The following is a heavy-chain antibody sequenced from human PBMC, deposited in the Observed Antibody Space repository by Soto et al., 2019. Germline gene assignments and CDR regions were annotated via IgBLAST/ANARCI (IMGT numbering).Heavy chain of an antibody. CDR2: ISWNSGSI. CDR3: AKERITMIVGGDAFDI. J-gene: IGHJ3*02. D-gene: IGHD3-22*01. V-gene: IGHV3-9*01. Sequence: GGSLRLSCAASGFTFDDYAMHWVRQAPGKGLEWVSGISWNSGSIGYADSVKGRFAISRDNAKNSLYLQMNSLRAEDTALYYCAKERITMIVGGDAFDIWGQGTMVTVSS. CDR1: GFTFDDYA.